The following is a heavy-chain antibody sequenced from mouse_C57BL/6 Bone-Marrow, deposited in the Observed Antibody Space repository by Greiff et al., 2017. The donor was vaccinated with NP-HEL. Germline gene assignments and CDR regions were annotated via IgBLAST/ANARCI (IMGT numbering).Heavy chain of an antibody. CDR2: INPNNGGT. Sequence: EVQLQQSGPELVKPGASVKIPCKASGYTFTDYNMDWVKQSHGKSLEWIGDINPNNGGTIYNQKFKGKATLTVDKSSSTAYMELRSLTSEDTAVYYCARGEAYSNYWFAYWGQGTLVTVSA. J-gene: IGHJ3*01. D-gene: IGHD2-5*01. CDR1: GYTFTDYN. CDR3: ARGEAYSNYWFAY. V-gene: IGHV1-18*01.